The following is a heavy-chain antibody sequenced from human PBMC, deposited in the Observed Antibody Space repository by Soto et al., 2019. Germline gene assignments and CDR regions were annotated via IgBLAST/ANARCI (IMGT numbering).Heavy chain of an antibody. V-gene: IGHV2-5*02. Sequence: QITLKESGPTLVKPTQTLTLTCTFSGFALSYTGESVGWIRQPPGKALEWLALLYWDDDKRYNPSLRSRLTITKDTSRKQGVLTMTNMDPVDTATYYCVQTRCGGDSLTFYSSHGYYDLDVWGQGTKVTVSS. D-gene: IGHD2-21*02. CDR3: VQTRCGGDSLTFYSSHGYYDLDV. J-gene: IGHJ6*02. CDR1: GFALSYTGES. CDR2: LYWDDDK.